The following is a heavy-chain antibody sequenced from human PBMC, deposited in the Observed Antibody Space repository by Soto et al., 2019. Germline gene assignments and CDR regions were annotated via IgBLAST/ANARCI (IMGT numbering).Heavy chain of an antibody. J-gene: IGHJ5*02. D-gene: IGHD4-4*01. CDR3: ARDDSNPRGRFDP. V-gene: IGHV3-7*01. CDR2: INQDGSEK. CDR1: GFTSSGYW. Sequence: PGGSLRLSXGVSGFTSSGYWMTWVRQAPGKGLEWVANINQDGSEKYYVDSVKGRFTISRDNAKNSLYLQMNSLRAEDTAIYYCARDDSNPRGRFDPWGQGTLVTVS.